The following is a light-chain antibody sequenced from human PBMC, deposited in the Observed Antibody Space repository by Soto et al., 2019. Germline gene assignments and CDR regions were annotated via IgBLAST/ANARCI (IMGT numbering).Light chain of an antibody. CDR2: KAS. CDR3: QQYGSSSPWT. Sequence: DIQMTQSPSTLSASVGDRVTITCRASQSISSWLAWYQQKPGKAPKLLIYKASSLETGVPSRFSGSGSGTEFTLIISSLQPGDFASYYCQQYGSSSPWTFCQGTKVEIK. J-gene: IGKJ1*01. V-gene: IGKV1-5*03. CDR1: QSISSW.